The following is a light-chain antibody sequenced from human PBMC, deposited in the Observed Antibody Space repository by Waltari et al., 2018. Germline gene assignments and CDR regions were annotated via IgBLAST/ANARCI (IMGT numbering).Light chain of an antibody. CDR2: SAS. CDR3: QQVHDYPYT. J-gene: IGKJ2*01. CDR1: QGISSS. V-gene: IGKV1-9*01. Sequence: IQLHQYPSSLSASVGDRVTITCRASQGISSSVAWYQQKPGKAPKLLIYSASSLQSGVPSRFGGSGSGTDFTLTIASLQPEDFATYYCQQVHDYPYTFGQGTRLEI.